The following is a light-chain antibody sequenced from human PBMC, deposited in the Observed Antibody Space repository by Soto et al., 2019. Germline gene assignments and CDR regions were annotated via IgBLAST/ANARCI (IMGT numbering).Light chain of an antibody. CDR2: FDD. CDR3: AAWDDSLNVVL. Sequence: QSVLTQPPSVSEAPRQRVSISCSGNTSNVGNNAVNWYQQLPGKTPKLLIYFDDLVPSGVSDRFSGSKSGTSASLAISGLQSDEEADYYCAAWDDSLNVVLFGGGTQLTV. V-gene: IGLV1-36*01. CDR1: TSNVGNNA. J-gene: IGLJ2*01.